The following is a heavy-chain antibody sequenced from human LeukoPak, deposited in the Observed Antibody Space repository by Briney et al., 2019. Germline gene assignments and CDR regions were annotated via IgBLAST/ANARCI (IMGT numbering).Heavy chain of an antibody. CDR1: GFTFSSCG. V-gene: IGHV3-21*06. CDR3: ARSDY. J-gene: IGHJ4*02. CDR2: IGPTGTDR. Sequence: GGSLRLSCAASGFTFSSCGFNWVRQAPGKGLEWVSSIGPTGTDRYYADSVRGRFTISRDNAKNSLYLQMNSLRAEDTAVYYCARSDYWGQGTLVTVSS.